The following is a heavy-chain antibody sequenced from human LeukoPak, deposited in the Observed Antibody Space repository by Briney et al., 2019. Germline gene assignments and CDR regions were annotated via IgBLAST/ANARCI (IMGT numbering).Heavy chain of an antibody. CDR1: GGSLSNSY. CDR2: LHSSGST. V-gene: IGHV4-4*07. D-gene: IGHD1-7*01. CDR3: ARWYSVGWNYYFDL. Sequence: PSETLSLTCTVSGGSLSNSYWSWVRQPAGKGLEWIGRLHSSGSTNYNPPLTSPATMSVDTSKNQLSLKLSSVTAADTSVYYCARWYSVGWNYYFDLWGRGTPVTVSS. J-gene: IGHJ2*01.